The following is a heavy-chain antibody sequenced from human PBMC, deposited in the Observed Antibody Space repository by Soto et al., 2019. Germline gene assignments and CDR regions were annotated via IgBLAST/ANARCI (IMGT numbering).Heavy chain of an antibody. Sequence: GGSLRLSCAASGFTFSSYGMHWVRQAPGKGLEWVAVISYDGSNKYYADSVKGRFTISRDNSKNTLYLQMNSLRAEDTAVYYCAKSPRLYCSSTSCYYFDYWGQGTLVTVSS. V-gene: IGHV3-30*18. J-gene: IGHJ4*02. D-gene: IGHD2-2*01. CDR2: ISYDGSNK. CDR3: AKSPRLYCSSTSCYYFDY. CDR1: GFTFSSYG.